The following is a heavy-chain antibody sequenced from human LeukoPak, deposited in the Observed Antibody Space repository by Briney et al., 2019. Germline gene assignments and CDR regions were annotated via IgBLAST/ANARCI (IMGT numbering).Heavy chain of an antibody. Sequence: GASVKVSCKASGYTFTSYDINWVRQATGQGLEWMGWMNPNSGNTGYAQKFQGRVTMTRNTSISTAYMELSSLRSEDTAVYYCARAPPRPTRSWATITMNFDYWGQGTLVTVSS. V-gene: IGHV1-8*01. CDR2: MNPNSGNT. CDR1: GYTFTSYD. CDR3: ARAPPRPTRSWATITMNFDY. D-gene: IGHD5-12*01. J-gene: IGHJ4*02.